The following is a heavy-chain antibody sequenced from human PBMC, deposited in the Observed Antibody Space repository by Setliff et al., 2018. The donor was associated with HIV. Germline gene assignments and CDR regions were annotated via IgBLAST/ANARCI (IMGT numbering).Heavy chain of an antibody. CDR3: ARYSPRGYTLTGPY. D-gene: IGHD6-25*01. CDR2: IFYSGST. Sequence: SETLSLTCTVSGDSVSSRSYYWSWIRQPPGKGLEWIGYIFYSGSTNYNPSLKSRVTISLDTSKNQFSLKLTSVTAADTAVYYCARYSPRGYTLTGPYWGQGTLVTVSS. CDR1: GDSVSSRSYY. J-gene: IGHJ4*02. V-gene: IGHV4-61*01.